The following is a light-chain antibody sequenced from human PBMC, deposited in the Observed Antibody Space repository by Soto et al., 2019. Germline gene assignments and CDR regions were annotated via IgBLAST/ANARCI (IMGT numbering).Light chain of an antibody. CDR2: GAS. CDR3: QHYQSGHPIT. J-gene: IGKJ5*01. V-gene: IGKV3-20*01. Sequence: EIVLTQSPGTLSLSPGERATLSCRAIQSVSSSYLAWYQQKPGQAPRLLIYGASSRATGIPDRFSGSGSETSFTLTISRLEPEDFALYYCQHYQSGHPITFGQGTRLDI. CDR1: QSVSSSY.